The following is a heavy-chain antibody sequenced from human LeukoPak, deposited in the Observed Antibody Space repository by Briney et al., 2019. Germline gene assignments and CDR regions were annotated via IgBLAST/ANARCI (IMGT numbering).Heavy chain of an antibody. V-gene: IGHV1-18*01. Sequence: ASVKVSCKASGYTFTSYGISWVRQAPGQGLEWMGWISAYNGNTNYAQKLQGRVTMTTDTSTSTAYMELRSLRSDDTAVYYCARDSQVVPAGGWFDPWGQGTLVTVSS. CDR2: ISAYNGNT. D-gene: IGHD2-2*01. CDR3: ARDSQVVPAGGWFDP. J-gene: IGHJ5*02. CDR1: GYTFTSYG.